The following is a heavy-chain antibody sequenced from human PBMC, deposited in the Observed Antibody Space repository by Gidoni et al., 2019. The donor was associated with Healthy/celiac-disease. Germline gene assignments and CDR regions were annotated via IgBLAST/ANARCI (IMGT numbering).Heavy chain of an antibody. D-gene: IGHD6-6*01. V-gene: IGHV3-23*01. CDR3: AKNIAARSDWFDP. J-gene: IGHJ5*02. Sequence: QAPGKGLEWVSAISGSGGSTYYADSVKGRFTISRDNSKNTLYLQMNSLRAEDTAVYYCAKNIAARSDWFDPWGQGTLVTVSS. CDR2: ISGSGGST.